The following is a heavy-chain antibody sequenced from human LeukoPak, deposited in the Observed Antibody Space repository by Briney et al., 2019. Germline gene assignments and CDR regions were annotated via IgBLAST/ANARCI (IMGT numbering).Heavy chain of an antibody. V-gene: IGHV3-23*01. Sequence: GESLRLSCTASGFTFNNYAMSWVRQAPGKGLEWVASIGIDGEETYYADSVKGRFTISRDKSKSTLALQMKSLRVEDTAIYYCARGGGYCSSTSCRGPYYFDYWAREPWSPSPQ. CDR1: GFTFNNYA. CDR3: ARGGGYCSSTSCRGPYYFDY. D-gene: IGHD2-2*01. CDR2: IGIDGEET. J-gene: IGHJ4*02.